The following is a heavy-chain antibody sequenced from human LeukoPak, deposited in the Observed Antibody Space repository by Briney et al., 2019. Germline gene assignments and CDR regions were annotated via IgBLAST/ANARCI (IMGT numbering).Heavy chain of an antibody. Sequence: PSETLSLTCTVSGDSISTSKSYWGWIRQPPLKGLEWIGSIYYTGNTYYNASLKSRVTISVDTSKNQFSLSLTSVTAADTAFYYCARQTGSGLFILPGGQGTLVTVSS. CDR3: ARQTGSGLFILP. D-gene: IGHD3/OR15-3a*01. CDR1: GDSISTSKSY. J-gene: IGHJ4*02. V-gene: IGHV4-39*01. CDR2: IYYTGNT.